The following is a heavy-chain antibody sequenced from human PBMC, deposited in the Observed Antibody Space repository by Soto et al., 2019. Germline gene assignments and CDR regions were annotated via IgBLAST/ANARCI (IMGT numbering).Heavy chain of an antibody. Sequence: QVQLVESGGGVVQHGRSLRLSCAASGFTFSNYGMHWVRQAPGKGLEWVAVIWYDGSNKYYADSVKGRFTISRDNSENTLYLKMNSLRAEDTAVYYCARGLVVAATDYDAFDIWGQGTMFTVSS. V-gene: IGHV3-33*01. J-gene: IGHJ3*02. CDR3: ARGLVVAATDYDAFDI. CDR2: IWYDGSNK. D-gene: IGHD2-15*01. CDR1: GFTFSNYG.